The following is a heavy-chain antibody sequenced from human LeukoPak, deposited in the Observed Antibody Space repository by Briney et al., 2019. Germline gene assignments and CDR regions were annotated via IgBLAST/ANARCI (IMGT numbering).Heavy chain of an antibody. CDR2: IKQDGTEK. Sequence: PGRSLRLSCAASGFTFSNSWMGWVRQAPRKGLEWVANIKQDGTEKYYVDSVRGRFTVFKDNARNALYLQMNSLRAEDTAVYYCARIGVPSAFDLWGQGTLVSVSP. V-gene: IGHV3-7*05. D-gene: IGHD2-8*01. CDR1: GFTFSNSW. J-gene: IGHJ4*02. CDR3: ARIGVPSAFDL.